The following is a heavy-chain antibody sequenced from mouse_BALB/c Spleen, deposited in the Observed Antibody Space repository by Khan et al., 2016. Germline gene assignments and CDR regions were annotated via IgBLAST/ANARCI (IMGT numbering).Heavy chain of an antibody. CDR3: ARDPCYYYGSSYWYFDV. V-gene: IGHV3-6*02. CDR1: GYSITSGYY. CDR2: ISYDGSN. J-gene: IGHJ1*01. D-gene: IGHD1-1*01. Sequence: EVQLQESGPGLVKPSQSLSLTCSVTGYSITSGYYWNWIRQFPGNKLEWMGSISYDGSNNYNPSLKNRISITRDTSKNQFFLKLNSVTTEDTATYYCARDPCYYYGSSYWYFDVWGAGTTVTVSS.